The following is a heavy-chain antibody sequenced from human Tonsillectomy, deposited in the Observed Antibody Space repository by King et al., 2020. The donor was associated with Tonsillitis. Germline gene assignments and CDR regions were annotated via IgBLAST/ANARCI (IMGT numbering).Heavy chain of an antibody. J-gene: IGHJ4*02. CDR3: ARDIHDYGDYVGYFDY. Sequence: VQLVESGGGVVQPGRSLRLSCAASGFTFSSYAMHWVRQAPGKGLEWVAVISYDGSNKYYADSVRGRFTISRDNSKNTLYLQMNSLKPDDAAIYYCARDIHDYGDYVGYFDYWGQGTLVTVSS. CDR1: GFTFSSYA. CDR2: ISYDGSNK. V-gene: IGHV3-30-3*01. D-gene: IGHD4-17*01.